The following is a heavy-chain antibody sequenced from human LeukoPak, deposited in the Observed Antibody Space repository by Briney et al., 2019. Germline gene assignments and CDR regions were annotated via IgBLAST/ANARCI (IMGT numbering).Heavy chain of an antibody. CDR3: ARVWGLSGGY. CDR1: GYTFTGYY. V-gene: IGHV1-2*02. D-gene: IGHD3-10*01. CDR2: INPNSGGT. J-gene: IGHJ3*01. Sequence: GASVKVSCKASGYTFTGYYMHWVRQAPGQGLEWMGWINPNSGGTNYAQKFQGRATMTRDTSISTAYMELSRLRSDDTAVYYCARVWGLSGGYWGQGTMVTVSS.